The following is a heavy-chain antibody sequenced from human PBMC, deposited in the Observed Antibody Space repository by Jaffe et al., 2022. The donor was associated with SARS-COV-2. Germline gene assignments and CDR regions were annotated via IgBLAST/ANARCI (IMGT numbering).Heavy chain of an antibody. J-gene: IGHJ3*02. CDR2: IIPIFGTA. Sequence: QVQLVQSGAEVKKPGSSVKVSCKASGGTFSSYAISWVRQAPGQGLEWMGGIIPIFGTAKYAQKFQGRVTITADESTSTAYMELSSLRSEDTAVYYCAREGVLGMTALGGAFDIWGQGTMVTVSS. CDR3: AREGVLGMTALGGAFDI. D-gene: IGHD7-27*01. V-gene: IGHV1-69*01. CDR1: GGTFSSYA.